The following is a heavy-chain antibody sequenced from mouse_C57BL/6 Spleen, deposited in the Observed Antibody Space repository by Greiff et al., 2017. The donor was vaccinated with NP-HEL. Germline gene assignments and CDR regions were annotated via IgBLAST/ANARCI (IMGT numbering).Heavy chain of an antibody. V-gene: IGHV1-59*01. CDR1: GYTFTSYW. CDR3: AREAYDGLYFDY. J-gene: IGHJ2*01. D-gene: IGHD2-3*01. CDR2: IDPSDSYT. Sequence: QVQLQQPGAELVRPGTSVKLSCKASGYTFTSYWMHWVKQRPGQGLEWIGVIDPSDSYTNYNQKFKGKATLTVDTSSSTAYMQLSSLTSEDSAVYYCAREAYDGLYFDYWGQGTTLTVSS.